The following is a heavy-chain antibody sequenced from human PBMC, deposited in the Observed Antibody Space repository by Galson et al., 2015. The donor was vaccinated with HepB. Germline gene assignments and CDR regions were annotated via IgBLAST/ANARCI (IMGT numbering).Heavy chain of an antibody. CDR3: VRIYCHRGSCYSAFDI. V-gene: IGHV3-7*01. CDR1: GFTFSIYW. CDR2: IKQDGSER. Sequence: SLRLSCAASGFTFSIYWMSWVRQAPGKGLEWVANIKQDGSERYYVDSVKGRFTISRDNAKNSLYLQMSSLRAEDTAVYYCVRIYCHRGSCYSAFDIWGQGTMVTVSS. J-gene: IGHJ3*02. D-gene: IGHD2-15*01.